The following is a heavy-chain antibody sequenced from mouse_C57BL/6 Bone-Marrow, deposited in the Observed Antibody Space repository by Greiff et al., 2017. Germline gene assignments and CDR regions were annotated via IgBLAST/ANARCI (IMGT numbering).Heavy chain of an antibody. V-gene: IGHV5-4*01. CDR2: ISDGGSYT. Sequence: EVQVVESGGGLVKPGGSLKLSCAASGFTFSSYAMSWVRQTPEKRLEWVATISDGGSYTYYPDNVKGRFTISRDNAKNNLYLQMSHLKSEDTAMYYCARELGLWYFDVWGTGTTVTVSS. CDR1: GFTFSSYA. J-gene: IGHJ1*03. D-gene: IGHD4-1*01. CDR3: ARELGLWYFDV.